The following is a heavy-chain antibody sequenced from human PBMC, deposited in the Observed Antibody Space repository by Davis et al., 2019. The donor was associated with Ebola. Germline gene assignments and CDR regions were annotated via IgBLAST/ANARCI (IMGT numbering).Heavy chain of an antibody. CDR3: ARARSGWYRY. CDR2: IWYDGSNK. CDR1: GFTFSSYG. Sequence: GESLKISCAASGFTFSSYGMHWVRQAPGKGLEWVAVIWYDGSNKYYADSVKGRFTISRDNSKNSLYLQMNSLRAEDTALYYCARARSGWYRYWGQGTLVTVSS. J-gene: IGHJ4*02. V-gene: IGHV3-33*01. D-gene: IGHD6-19*01.